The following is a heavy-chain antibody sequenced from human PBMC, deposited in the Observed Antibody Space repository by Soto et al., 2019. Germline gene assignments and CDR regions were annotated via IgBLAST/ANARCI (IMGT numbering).Heavy chain of an antibody. CDR3: AKDGLYGSGSSYFDY. Sequence: EVQLLESGGGLVQPGGSLRLSCAASGFTFSSYAMSWVRQAPGKGLEWVSAISGSGGSTYYADSVKGRFTISRDNSKNTLYLQMNRLRAEDTAVYYCAKDGLYGSGSSYFDYWGQGTLVTVSS. J-gene: IGHJ4*02. D-gene: IGHD3-10*01. CDR1: GFTFSSYA. V-gene: IGHV3-23*01. CDR2: ISGSGGST.